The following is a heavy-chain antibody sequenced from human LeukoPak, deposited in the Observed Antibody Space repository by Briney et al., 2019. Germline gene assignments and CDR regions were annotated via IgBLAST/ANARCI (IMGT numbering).Heavy chain of an antibody. V-gene: IGHV3-23*01. J-gene: IGHJ6*03. D-gene: IGHD3-10*01. CDR1: GFTFSDYY. Sequence: GGSLRLSCAASGFTFSDYYMSWVRQAPGKGLEWVSAISGSGGSTYYADSVKGRFTISRDNSKNTLYLQMNSLRAEDTAVYYCAKDEEGVLGYYYYYMDVWGKGTTVTISS. CDR3: AKDEEGVLGYYYYYMDV. CDR2: ISGSGGST.